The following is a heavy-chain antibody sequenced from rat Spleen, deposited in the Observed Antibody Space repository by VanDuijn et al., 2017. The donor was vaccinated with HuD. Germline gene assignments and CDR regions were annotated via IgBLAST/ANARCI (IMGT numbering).Heavy chain of an antibody. J-gene: IGHJ2*01. CDR1: GFSLTKYS. V-gene: IGHV2-15*01. CDR2: MWYDGDT. Sequence: QVQVKESGPGLVQPSETLSLTCTVSGFSLTKYSVSWVRQPSGKGLEWMGKMWYDGDTAYNSTLKSRLSISRDTSKSQVFLKMNSLQTEDTAIYFCTSGENWGQGVMVTVSS. CDR3: TSGEN.